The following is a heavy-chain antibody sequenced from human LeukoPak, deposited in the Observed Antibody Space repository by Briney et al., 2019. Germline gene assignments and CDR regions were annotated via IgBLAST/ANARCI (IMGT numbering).Heavy chain of an antibody. V-gene: IGHV3-30-3*01. D-gene: IGHD6-19*01. CDR3: ARDPRNSSGS. J-gene: IGHJ5*02. CDR1: GFTFSSYA. CDR2: ISYDGSNK. Sequence: GGSLRLSCAASGFTFSSYAMHWVRQSPGKGLEWVAVISYDGSNKYYADSVKGRFIISRDNSKNTLYLQMNSLRAEDTAVYYCARDPRNSSGSWGQGTLVTVSS.